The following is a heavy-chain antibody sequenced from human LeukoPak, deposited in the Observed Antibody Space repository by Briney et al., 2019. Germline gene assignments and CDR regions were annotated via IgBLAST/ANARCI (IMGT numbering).Heavy chain of an antibody. J-gene: IGHJ4*02. D-gene: IGHD2-15*01. CDR3: ARDHCGRGSCLGGH. CDR1: GDTFITYT. Sequence: ASVKVSCKASGDTFITYTFSWVRQAPGQGLEWMGRVIPGLDVSNYAEKFQGRVTINADKSSSTTYMELTSLRSEDTAMYYCARDHCGRGSCLGGHWGQGTLVTVSS. V-gene: IGHV1-69*04. CDR2: VIPGLDVS.